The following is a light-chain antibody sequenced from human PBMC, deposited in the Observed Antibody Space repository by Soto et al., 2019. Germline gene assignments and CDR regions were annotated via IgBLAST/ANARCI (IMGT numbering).Light chain of an antibody. CDR1: QSISTR. CDR3: HQRNSSPWT. J-gene: IGKJ1*01. Sequence: EIVLTQSPATLSSSPGDRVTLSCRASQSISTRLAWYQHRPGQAPRLLIYQASIRAAGIPARFSASGSGTDFTLTISGLQPEDFALYYCHQRNSSPWTFGQGTKVDIK. CDR2: QAS. V-gene: IGKV3-11*01.